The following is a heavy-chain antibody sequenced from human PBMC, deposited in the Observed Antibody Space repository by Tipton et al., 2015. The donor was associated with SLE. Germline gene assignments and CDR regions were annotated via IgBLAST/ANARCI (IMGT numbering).Heavy chain of an antibody. V-gene: IGHV4-34*01. CDR1: GGSFSGYY. CDR3: ARRVRGGWYDY. D-gene: IGHD6-19*01. CDR2: INHSGST. Sequence: TLSLTCAVFGGSFSGYYWSWIRQPPGKGLEWIGEINHSGSTNYNPSLKSRVTISVDTSKNQFSLNLSSVTAADTAVYYCARRVRGGWYDYWGQGTLVTVSS. J-gene: IGHJ4*02.